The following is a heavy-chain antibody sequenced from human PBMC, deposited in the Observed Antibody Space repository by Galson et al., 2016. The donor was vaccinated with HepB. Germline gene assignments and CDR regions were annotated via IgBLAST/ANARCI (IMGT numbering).Heavy chain of an antibody. J-gene: IGHJ4*02. V-gene: IGHV2-70*11. D-gene: IGHD2-15*01. CDR3: ARMSPDCSGGSCYPDY. CDR1: GFSLTTSGMC. CDR2: IDWNDEK. Sequence: PALVKPTQTLTLTCTFSGFSLTTSGMCVTWIRQPPGKALEWLARIDWNDEKYYSTSLKTSLTISKDTSKKQVVLTMTNMDPVDTATYYCARMSPDCSGGSCYPDYWGQGNLVTVSS.